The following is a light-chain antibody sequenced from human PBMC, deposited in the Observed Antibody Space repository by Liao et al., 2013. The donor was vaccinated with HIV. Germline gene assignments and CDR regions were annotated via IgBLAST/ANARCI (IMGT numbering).Light chain of an antibody. CDR2: QDT. CDR1: KLGDRF. V-gene: IGLV3-1*01. J-gene: IGLJ2*01. Sequence: SYELTQPPSVSVSPGQTASITCSGDKLGDRFVCWYQQRPGQSPVLVIYQDTKRPSGIPERFSGSNSGNTATLTISGTQAMDEADYYCQAWDSSAVVFGGGTKLTVL. CDR3: QAWDSSAVV.